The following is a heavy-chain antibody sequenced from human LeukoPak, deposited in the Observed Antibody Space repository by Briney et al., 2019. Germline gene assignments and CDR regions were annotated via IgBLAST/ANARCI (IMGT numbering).Heavy chain of an antibody. V-gene: IGHV4-38-2*02. CDR2: MYHSGST. Sequence: PSETLSLTCSVSGYSISSAYYWGWIRQPPGKGLEWIGTMYHSGSTNYNPSLKSRVTISVDTSKNQFSLKLSSVTAADTAVYYCASGLRQDFGSWYYFDYWGQGTLVTVSS. CDR3: ASGLRQDFGSWYYFDY. D-gene: IGHD1-26*01. CDR1: GYSISSAYY. J-gene: IGHJ4*02.